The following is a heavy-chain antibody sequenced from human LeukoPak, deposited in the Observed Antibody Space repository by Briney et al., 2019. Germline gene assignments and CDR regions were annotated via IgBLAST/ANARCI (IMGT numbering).Heavy chain of an antibody. CDR1: GGSFSGHY. CDR2: IST. Sequence: SETLSLTCAVYGGSFSGHYWSWIRQPPGKGLEWIGEISTNYNPSLKSRVTISVDTSKNQFSLELSSVTAADTAVYYCARGRDVGGYCSSTSCYPFDYWGQGTLVTVSS. V-gene: IGHV4-34*01. J-gene: IGHJ4*02. D-gene: IGHD2-2*01. CDR3: ARGRDVGGYCSSTSCYPFDY.